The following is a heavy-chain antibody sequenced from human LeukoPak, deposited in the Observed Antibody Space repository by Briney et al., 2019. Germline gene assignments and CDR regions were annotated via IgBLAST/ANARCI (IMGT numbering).Heavy chain of an antibody. V-gene: IGHV3-53*01. D-gene: IGHD1-26*01. CDR1: GFSVGNRY. CDR3: ARGQYNGRYPAHF. Sequence: GGSLRLSCAASGFSVGNRYVSWVRQAPGKGLKWVSVIDSGGSTYYADSVRGRFTISRDISKNTVYLGMNSLRGEDTAVYYCARGQYNGRYPAHFWGLGTLVTVSS. J-gene: IGHJ4*02. CDR2: IDSGGST.